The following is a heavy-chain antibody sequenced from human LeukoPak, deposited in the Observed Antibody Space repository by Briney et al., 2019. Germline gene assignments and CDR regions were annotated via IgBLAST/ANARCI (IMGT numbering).Heavy chain of an antibody. V-gene: IGHV3-7*03. J-gene: IGHJ5*02. CDR2: IKQDGSEK. CDR3: AKGGPDYGAGSPEYNWFDP. Sequence: GGSLRRSCAASGFTFSSYWMSWVRQAPGKRLEWVANIKQDGSEKYYVDSVKGRSTISRDNAKNSLHLQMNSLRLEDTALYYCAKGGPDYGAGSPEYNWFDPWGQGTLVTVSS. D-gene: IGHD3-10*01. CDR1: GFTFSSYW.